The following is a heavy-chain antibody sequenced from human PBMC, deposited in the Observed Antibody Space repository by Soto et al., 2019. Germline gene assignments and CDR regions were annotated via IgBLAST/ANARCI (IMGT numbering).Heavy chain of an antibody. CDR3: ASRDIVGATSVYYGLAV. CDR1: GFTFSSYA. D-gene: IGHD1-26*01. V-gene: IGHV3-23*01. CDR2: ISGSGGST. J-gene: IGHJ6*02. Sequence: PGGSLRLSCAASGFTFSSYAMSWVRQAPGKGLEWVSAISGSGGSTYYADSVKGRFTISRDNSKNTLYLQMNSLRAEDTAVYYCASRDIVGATSVYYGLAVWGQGATVTVSS.